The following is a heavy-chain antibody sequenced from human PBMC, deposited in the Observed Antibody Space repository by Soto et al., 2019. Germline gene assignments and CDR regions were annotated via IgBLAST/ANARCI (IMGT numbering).Heavy chain of an antibody. D-gene: IGHD4-4*01. CDR3: AGSDRGTTVTTAPFDY. Sequence: QVQLQESGPGLVKPSQTLSLTCTVSGGSISSGGYYWSWIRQHPGKGLEWIGYSYYSGSTYYNLSFRSRLTISVYTSKSQFSLKLSSVTAAATAVYYCAGSDRGTTVTTAPFDYWGQGTLVTVSS. V-gene: IGHV4-31*03. CDR2: SYYSGST. J-gene: IGHJ4*02. CDR1: GGSISSGGYY.